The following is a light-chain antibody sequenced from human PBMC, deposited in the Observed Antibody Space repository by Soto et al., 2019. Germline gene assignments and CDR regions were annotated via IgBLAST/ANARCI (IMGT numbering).Light chain of an antibody. J-gene: IGKJ1*01. CDR2: AAS. CDR1: QGIRRY. CDR3: KQYYSYPRT. V-gene: IGKV1-8*01. Sequence: AIRMTQSPSSFSASTGDRVTISCRASQGIRRYLAWYQQKPGKAPKLLIYAASTLQSGVQSRFSGSGSGTDFTLTISCLQSEDFATYYCKQYYSYPRTFGQGTKVEIK.